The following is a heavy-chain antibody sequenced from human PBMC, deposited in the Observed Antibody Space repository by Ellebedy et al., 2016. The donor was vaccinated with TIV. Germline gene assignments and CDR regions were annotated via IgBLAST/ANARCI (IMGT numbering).Heavy chain of an antibody. D-gene: IGHD2/OR15-2a*01. CDR3: ARPNMGYYYMDA. CDR1: GYSFTSYW. J-gene: IGHJ6*03. Sequence: KVSCKGSGYSFTSYWISWVRQMPGKGLEWMGRIDPSDSYTNYSPSFQGHVTISADKSISTAYLQWSSLKASDTAIYYCARPNMGYYYMDAWGTGTTVSVSS. V-gene: IGHV5-10-1*01. CDR2: IDPSDSYT.